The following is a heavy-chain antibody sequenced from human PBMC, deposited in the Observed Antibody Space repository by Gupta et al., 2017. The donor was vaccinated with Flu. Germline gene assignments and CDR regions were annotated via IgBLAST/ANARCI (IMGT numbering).Heavy chain of an antibody. J-gene: IGHJ6*03. CDR2: IIPMFGTA. CDR1: GSIFINYA. Sequence: QVQLVQSGPEVKKPGSSVKVSCKASGSIFINYAISWVRQAPGQGLEWMGGIIPMFGTANYAQKFQGRVTITADESTSTAYMELSSLRAEDTAVYYCAKVPQIYQYYMDVWGKGTTVIVSS. V-gene: IGHV1-69*01. CDR3: AKVPQIYQYYMDV.